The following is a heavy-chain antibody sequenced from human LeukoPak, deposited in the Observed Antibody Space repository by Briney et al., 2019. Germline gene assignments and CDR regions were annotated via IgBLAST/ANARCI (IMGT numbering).Heavy chain of an antibody. J-gene: IGHJ6*03. CDR2: IIPIFGTA. CDR1: GGTFSSYA. CDR3: ARGALSGYSSGHNYYYYMDV. D-gene: IGHD6-19*01. V-gene: IGHV1-69*05. Sequence: ASVKVSCKASGGTFSSYAISWVRQAPGQGLEWMGGIIPIFGTANYAQKFQGRVTITTDESTSTAYMELSSLRSEDTAVYYCARGALSGYSSGHNYYYYMDVWGKGTTVTVSS.